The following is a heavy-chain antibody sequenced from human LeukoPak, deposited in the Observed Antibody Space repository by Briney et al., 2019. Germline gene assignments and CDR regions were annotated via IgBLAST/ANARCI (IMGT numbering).Heavy chain of an antibody. CDR1: GYTFTMYY. CDR3: ARAGLQPSRGRLPAGALEDQDY. V-gene: IGHV1-46*01. D-gene: IGHD1-1*01. CDR2: INPSDGAT. Sequence: ASVKVSCKASGYTFTMYYIHWVRQAPGQGLEWMGMINPSDGATTYAQRFQGRVTMTRDMSTTTVYMELSSLRSEDTAVYYCARAGLQPSRGRLPAGALEDQDYWGQGTLVTVSS. J-gene: IGHJ4*02.